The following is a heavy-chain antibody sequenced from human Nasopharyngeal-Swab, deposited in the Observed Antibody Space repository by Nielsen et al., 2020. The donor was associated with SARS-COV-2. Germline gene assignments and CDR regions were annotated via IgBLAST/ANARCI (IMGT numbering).Heavy chain of an antibody. CDR1: GFTFGDYA. J-gene: IGHJ6*03. D-gene: IGHD1-1*01. Sequence: GGSLRLSCTASGFTFGDYAMSWFRQAPGKGLEWVGFIRSKAYGGTTEYAASVKGRFTISRDDSKSIAYLQMNSLKTEDTAMYYCTRVPGFGTYYYYYMDVWGKGTTVTVSS. V-gene: IGHV3-49*03. CDR2: IRSKAYGGTT. CDR3: TRVPGFGTYYYYYMDV.